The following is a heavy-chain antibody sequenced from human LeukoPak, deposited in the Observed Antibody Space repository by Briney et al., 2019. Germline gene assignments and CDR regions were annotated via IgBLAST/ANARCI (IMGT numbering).Heavy chain of an antibody. CDR2: ITLTGSRT. CDR1: GFSFSSYA. J-gene: IGHJ4*02. D-gene: IGHD6-19*01. Sequence: GGSLRLSCAASGFSFSSYAMSWVRQAPGKGLEWVATITLTGSRTYFPDSVKGRFTLSRDNSKSMLYLQMNSLRVEDTAVYYCARDQSGSGWYYWGQGTLVTVSS. V-gene: IGHV3-23*01. CDR3: ARDQSGSGWYY.